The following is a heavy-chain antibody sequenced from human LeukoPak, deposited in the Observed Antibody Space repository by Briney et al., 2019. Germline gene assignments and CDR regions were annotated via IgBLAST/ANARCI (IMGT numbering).Heavy chain of an antibody. CDR1: GFTVSSIY. D-gene: IGHD6-19*01. V-gene: IGHV3-53*01. J-gene: IGHJ4*02. Sequence: GGSLRLSCAASGFTVSSIYMSWVRQAPGKGLEWVPVIYSGGSTYYADSVKDRFTISRDNSKNTLYLQMNSLRAEDTAVYYCARDPTGIAVAMGGDYWGQGTLVTVSS. CDR2: IYSGGST. CDR3: ARDPTGIAVAMGGDY.